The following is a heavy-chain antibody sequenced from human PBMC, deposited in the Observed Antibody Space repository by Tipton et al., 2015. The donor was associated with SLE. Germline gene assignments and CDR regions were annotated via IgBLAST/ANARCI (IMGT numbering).Heavy chain of an antibody. CDR2: VYPGDSDT. J-gene: IGHJ3*02. Sequence: VQLVQSGPEVKKPGESLKISCKGSGCTFTSYWVAWVRQMPGKGLEWMGIVYPGDSDTRYSPSFQGQVTFSADRSVNTAYLQWSSLKASDTAMYFCARGNYYDSSGYDAFDIWGQGTMVTVSS. CDR3: ARGNYYDSSGYDAFDI. D-gene: IGHD3-22*01. V-gene: IGHV5-51*03. CDR1: GCTFTSYW.